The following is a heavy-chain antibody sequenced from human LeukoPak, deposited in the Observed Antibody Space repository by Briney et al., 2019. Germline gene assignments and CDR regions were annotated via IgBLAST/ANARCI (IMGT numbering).Heavy chain of an antibody. Sequence: SETLSLTCTVSGGSISSGGYYWSWIRRHPGKGLEWIGYIYYSGSTYYNPSLKSRVTISVDTSKNQFSLKLSSVTAADTAVYYCARGPYYDILTGYLNWFDPWGQGTLVTVSS. V-gene: IGHV4-31*03. CDR1: GGSISSGGYY. J-gene: IGHJ5*02. CDR3: ARGPYYDILTGYLNWFDP. D-gene: IGHD3-9*01. CDR2: IYYSGST.